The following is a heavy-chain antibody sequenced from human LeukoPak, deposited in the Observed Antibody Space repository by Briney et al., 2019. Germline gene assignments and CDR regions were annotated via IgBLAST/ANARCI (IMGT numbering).Heavy chain of an antibody. D-gene: IGHD1-26*01. CDR2: IYSGGST. V-gene: IGHV3-53*01. CDR1: GFTVSSNY. CDR3: ARGSGSYPSGAFDS. Sequence: GGSLRLSCAASGFTVSSNYMSWVRQAPGKGLEWVSVIYSGGSTYYADSVKGRFTISRDNSKNTLYLQMNSLRAEDTAVYYCARGSGSYPSGAFDSWGQGTMVTVSS. J-gene: IGHJ3*02.